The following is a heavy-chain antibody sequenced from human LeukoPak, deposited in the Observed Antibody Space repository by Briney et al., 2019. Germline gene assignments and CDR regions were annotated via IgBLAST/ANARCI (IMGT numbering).Heavy chain of an antibody. V-gene: IGHV3-7*01. CDR2: IKEDESEK. CDR1: GFTFTSYW. Sequence: GGSLRLSCAASGFTFTSYWMGWVRQAPGNGPEWVANIKEDESEKNYVDSVKGRFTISRDSAKNALYLQMNSLRAEDTAVYYCAKRDYDILTGGELDYWGQGTLVTVSS. CDR3: AKRDYDILTGGELDY. J-gene: IGHJ4*02. D-gene: IGHD3-9*01.